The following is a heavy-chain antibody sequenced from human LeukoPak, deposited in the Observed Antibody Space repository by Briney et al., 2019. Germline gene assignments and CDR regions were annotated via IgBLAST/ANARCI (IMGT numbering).Heavy chain of an antibody. J-gene: IGHJ4*02. Sequence: GRSLRLCCAASGFSFSTYVMHWVRQAPGKGLEWVAFIRSDGSNEYYADSVKGRFTISRDNSKNTLYLQMNSLRAEDTAVYFCAKDYSSSWASFDYWGQGTLATVSS. V-gene: IGHV3-30*02. D-gene: IGHD6-13*01. CDR3: AKDYSSSWASFDY. CDR2: IRSDGSNE. CDR1: GFSFSTYV.